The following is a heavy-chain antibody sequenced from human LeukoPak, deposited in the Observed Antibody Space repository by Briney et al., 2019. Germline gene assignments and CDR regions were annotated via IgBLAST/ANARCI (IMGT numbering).Heavy chain of an antibody. CDR1: GFTFTSYG. CDR3: ARGMETYGSGTLFDY. CDR2: ISHERPNK. J-gene: IGHJ4*02. V-gene: IGHV3-30*03. D-gene: IGHD3-10*01. Sequence: GGSLRLSCAASGFTFTSYGMHWVRQAPGKGLEWLAVISHERPNKYYAHSVKGRFTIYRDNSKSRLYLKMNSVRAEDTAVYYCARGMETYGSGTLFDYWGQGTLVTVSS.